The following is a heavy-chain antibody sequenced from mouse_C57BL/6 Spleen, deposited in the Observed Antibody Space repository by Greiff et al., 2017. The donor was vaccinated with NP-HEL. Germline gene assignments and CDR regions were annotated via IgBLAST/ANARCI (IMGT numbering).Heavy chain of an antibody. CDR2: ISSGSSTI. D-gene: IGHD2-1*01. V-gene: IGHV5-17*01. J-gene: IGHJ3*01. CDR1: GFTFSDYG. Sequence: EVMLVESGGGLVKPGGSLKLSCAASGFTFSDYGMHWVRQAPEKGLEWVAYISSGSSTIYYADTVKGRFTISRDNAKNTLFLQMTSLRSDDTAMYYCARGNYGSWFAYWGQGTLVTVSA. CDR3: ARGNYGSWFAY.